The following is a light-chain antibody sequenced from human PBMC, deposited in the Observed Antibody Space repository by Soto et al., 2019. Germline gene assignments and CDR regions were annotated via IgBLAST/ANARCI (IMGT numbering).Light chain of an antibody. J-gene: IGKJ1*01. CDR2: AAS. Sequence: DIQMTQSPSSLSASVEDRVIITCRASQSISNHLNWYQQKPGKAPKLLIFAASSLQSGVPSRFSGSRSVPDFTLTISSLQPEDFATYYCQQRYSSPPTFGQGTKVDIK. CDR3: QQRYSSPPT. V-gene: IGKV1-39*01. CDR1: QSISNH.